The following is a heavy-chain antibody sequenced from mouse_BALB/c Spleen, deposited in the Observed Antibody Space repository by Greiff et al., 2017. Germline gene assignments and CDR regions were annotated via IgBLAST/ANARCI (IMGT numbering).Heavy chain of an antibody. CDR1: GFSLTSYG. Sequence: QVQLQQSGPGLVAPSQSLSITCTVSGFSLTSYGVHWVRQPPGKGLEWLGVIWAGGSTNYNSALMSRLSISKDNSKSQVFLKMNSLQTDDTAMYYCARDLGANYDVGAMDYWGQGTSVTVSS. D-gene: IGHD2-4*01. CDR2: IWAGGST. CDR3: ARDLGANYDVGAMDY. J-gene: IGHJ4*01. V-gene: IGHV2-9*02.